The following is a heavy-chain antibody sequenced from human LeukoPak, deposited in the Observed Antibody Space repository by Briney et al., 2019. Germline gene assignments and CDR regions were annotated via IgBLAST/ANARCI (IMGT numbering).Heavy chain of an antibody. J-gene: IGHJ5*02. Sequence: SETLSLTCIVSGGSLNSPNYYWGWIRQPPGKGQEWIGTIYYSGTTYYNPSLKSRLTISVDTSKNQFSLKLTSVTAADTAVYYCARHDYYGSLNWFDPWGQGTLITVSS. CDR1: GGSLNSPNYY. CDR2: IYYSGTT. V-gene: IGHV4-39*01. CDR3: ARHDYYGSLNWFDP. D-gene: IGHD3-10*01.